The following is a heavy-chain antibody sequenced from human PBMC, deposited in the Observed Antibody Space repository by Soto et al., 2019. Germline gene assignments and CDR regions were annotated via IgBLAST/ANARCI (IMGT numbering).Heavy chain of an antibody. CDR2: INHSGST. V-gene: IGHV4-34*01. CDR3: AGGYCSSTSCYAPLNWFDP. D-gene: IGHD2-2*01. CDR1: GGSFSGYY. J-gene: IGHJ5*02. Sequence: QVQLQQWGAGLLKPSETLSLTCAVYGGSFSGYYWSWIRQPPGKGLEWIGEINHSGSTNYNPSLKSRVTISVDTSKNQFSLKLNSVTAADTAVYYCAGGYCSSTSCYAPLNWFDPWGQGTLVTVSS.